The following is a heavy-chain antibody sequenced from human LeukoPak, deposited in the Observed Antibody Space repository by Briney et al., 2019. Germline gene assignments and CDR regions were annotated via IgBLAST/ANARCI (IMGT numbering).Heavy chain of an antibody. J-gene: IGHJ4*02. CDR3: AKGDYYDSSGYLFDY. CDR2: ISYDGSNK. Sequence: TGGSLRLSCAASGFTFSSYGMHWVRQAPGKGLEWVAVISYDGSNKYYADSVKGRFTTSRDNSKNPLYLQMNSLRAEDTAVYYCAKGDYYDSSGYLFDYWGQGTLLTVSS. D-gene: IGHD3-22*01. CDR1: GFTFSSYG. V-gene: IGHV3-30*18.